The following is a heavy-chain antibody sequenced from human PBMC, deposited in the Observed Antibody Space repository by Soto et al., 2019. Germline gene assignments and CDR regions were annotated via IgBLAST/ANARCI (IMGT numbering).Heavy chain of an antibody. CDR1: VYTFTGYY. CDR3: ARDSSSWYVNFDY. J-gene: IGHJ4*02. CDR2: INPNSGGT. V-gene: IGHV1-2*04. D-gene: IGHD6-13*01. Sequence: GASVKVSCKASVYTFTGYYMHWVRQAPGQGLEWMGWINPNSGGTNYAQKFQGWVTMTRDTSISTAYMELSRLRSDDTAVYYCARDSSSWYVNFDYWGQGTLVTSPQ.